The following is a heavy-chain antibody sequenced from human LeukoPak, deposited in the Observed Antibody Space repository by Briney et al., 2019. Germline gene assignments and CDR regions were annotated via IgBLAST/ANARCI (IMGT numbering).Heavy chain of an antibody. CDR1: GYTLTELS. D-gene: IGHD3-16*01. CDR2: FDPEDGET. J-gene: IGHJ4*02. Sequence: GTSVKVSSKVSGYTLTELSMHWVRQAPGKGLEWMGGFDPEDGETIYAQKFQGRVTMTEDTSTDTAYMELSSLRSEDTAVYYCATALSSYPFSDYWGQGTLVTVSS. CDR3: ATALSSYPFSDY. V-gene: IGHV1-24*01.